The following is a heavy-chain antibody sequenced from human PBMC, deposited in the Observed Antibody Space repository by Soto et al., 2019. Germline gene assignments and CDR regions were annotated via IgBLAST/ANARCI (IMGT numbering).Heavy chain of an antibody. D-gene: IGHD3-22*01. CDR3: ARQGFLGDYYDSSGYYYFDY. CDR1: GYSFTSYW. Sequence: GESLKISCKGSGYSFTSYWIGWVRQMPGKGLEWMGIIYPGDSDTRYSPSFQGQVTISADKSISTAYLQWSSLKASDTAMYYCARQGFLGDYYDSSGYYYFDYWGQGTLVTVSS. V-gene: IGHV5-51*01. J-gene: IGHJ4*02. CDR2: IYPGDSDT.